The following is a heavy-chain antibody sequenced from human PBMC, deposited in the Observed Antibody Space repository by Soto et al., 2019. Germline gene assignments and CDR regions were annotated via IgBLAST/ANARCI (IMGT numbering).Heavy chain of an antibody. CDR2: IYYSGST. J-gene: IGHJ3*02. D-gene: IGHD3-3*01. V-gene: IGHV4-39*01. CDR1: GGSISSSSYY. Sequence: PSETLSLTCTVSGGSISSSSYYWGWIRQPPGKGLEWIGSIYYSGSTYYNPSLKSRVTISVDTSKNQFSLKLSSVTAADTAVYYCARYDWVKIGVVIHNHDAFDIWGQGTMVTVSS. CDR3: ARYDWVKIGVVIHNHDAFDI.